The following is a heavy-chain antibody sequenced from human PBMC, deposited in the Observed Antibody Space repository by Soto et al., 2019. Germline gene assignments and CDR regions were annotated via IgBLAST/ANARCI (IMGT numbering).Heavy chain of an antibody. Sequence: ASVKVSCKVSGYTLTELSMHWVRQAPGKGLEWMGGFDPEDGETIYAQKFQGRDTMTEDTSTDTANMELSSLRSEDTAVYYCATAPPGRGRGYYYYMDVWGKGTTVTVSS. J-gene: IGHJ6*03. CDR1: GYTLTELS. CDR3: ATAPPGRGRGYYYYMDV. V-gene: IGHV1-24*01. CDR2: FDPEDGET. D-gene: IGHD3-10*01.